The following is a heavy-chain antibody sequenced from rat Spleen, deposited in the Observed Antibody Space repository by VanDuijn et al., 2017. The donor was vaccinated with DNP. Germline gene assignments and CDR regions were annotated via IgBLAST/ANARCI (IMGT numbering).Heavy chain of an antibody. J-gene: IGHJ3*01. CDR2: ISTSGTNT. CDR3: ATGILRIVGWLTY. V-gene: IGHV5-25*01. D-gene: IGHD1-6*01. CDR1: GFTFSNCD. Sequence: EVQLVESGGGLVQPGRSMKLSCAASGFTFSNCDMAWVRQAPTKGLEWVASISTSGTNTYYRDSVKGRLTISRDNAKSTLYLQMDSLRSEDTATYFCATGILRIVGWLTYWGQGTLVTVFS.